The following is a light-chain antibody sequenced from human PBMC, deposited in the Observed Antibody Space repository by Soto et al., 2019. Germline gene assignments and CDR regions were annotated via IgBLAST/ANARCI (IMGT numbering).Light chain of an antibody. CDR3: QQYGRSPLIT. V-gene: IGKV3-20*01. J-gene: IGKJ5*01. Sequence: EIVLKQSPGTLSLSPGERATLSYRASQSVSSSYLAWYQQKPGQAPRLLIYGASSRATGIPDRFSGSGSGRDVTLTISRLEPEDFAVYYCQQYGRSPLITFGQGTRLEIK. CDR2: GAS. CDR1: QSVSSSY.